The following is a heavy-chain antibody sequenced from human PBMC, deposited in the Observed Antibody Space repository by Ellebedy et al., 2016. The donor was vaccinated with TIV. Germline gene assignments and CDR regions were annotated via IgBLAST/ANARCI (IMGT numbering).Heavy chain of an antibody. CDR3: AAGGSYGDLLPPTQAFVN. J-gene: IGHJ3*02. D-gene: IGHD1-26*01. CDR2: IRQDGSEK. V-gene: IGHV3-7*01. Sequence: GESLKISCGASGFSFSSYWMSWVRQAPGKGLEWVANIRQDGSEKYYVDSVKGRFTISRDNAKNSLYLHLNSLRAEDTGMYYFAAGGSYGDLLPPTQAFVNWGQGTKGNLSS. CDR1: GFSFSSYW.